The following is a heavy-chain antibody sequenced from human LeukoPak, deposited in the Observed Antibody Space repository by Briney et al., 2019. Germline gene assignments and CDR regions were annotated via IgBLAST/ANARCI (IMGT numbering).Heavy chain of an antibody. CDR1: GGSISNYY. CDR3: ARLSAAVLLGAFDI. V-gene: IGHV4-4*09. Sequence: SETLSLTCAVSGGSISNYYWSWIRQPPGKGLEWIGYIHTSGTSNQNPSLKSRVTISVDTSKNHYSLSLRSVTAADTAVYFCARLSAAVLLGAFDIWGQGTMVTVSS. CDR2: IHTSGTS. D-gene: IGHD4/OR15-4a*01. J-gene: IGHJ3*02.